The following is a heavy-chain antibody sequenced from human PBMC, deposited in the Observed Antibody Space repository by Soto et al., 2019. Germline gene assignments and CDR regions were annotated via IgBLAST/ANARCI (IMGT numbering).Heavy chain of an antibody. CDR3: ARHRSSSDFMNDY. CDR1: GYNFMSHA. Sequence: ASVKVSCKTSGYNFMSHAIHWVRQAPGQGLEWMGWINAVSYNTKYSEKFQGRVTITRDASASTAHMDLSSLTSEDTAVYYCARHRSSSDFMNDYWGQGTLVTVSS. V-gene: IGHV1-3*01. J-gene: IGHJ4*02. D-gene: IGHD6-19*01. CDR2: INAVSYNT.